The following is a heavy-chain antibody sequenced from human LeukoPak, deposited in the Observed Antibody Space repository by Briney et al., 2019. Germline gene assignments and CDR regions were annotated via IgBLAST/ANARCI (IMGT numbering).Heavy chain of an antibody. D-gene: IGHD6-25*01. Sequence: GGSLRLSCAASGFTVSSSAMYWVRQAPGKGLEYVSAFSSDGSSTFYADSVKGRFTISRDNSKNMLYLQMSSLRADDTAVYYCARDLRRIAAYYFDYWGQGTLVTVSS. V-gene: IGHV3-64D*06. J-gene: IGHJ4*02. CDR1: GFTVSSSA. CDR3: ARDLRRIAAYYFDY. CDR2: FSSDGSST.